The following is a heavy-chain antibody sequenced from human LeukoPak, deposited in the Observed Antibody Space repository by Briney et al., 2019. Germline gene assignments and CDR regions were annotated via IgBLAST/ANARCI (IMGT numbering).Heavy chain of an antibody. CDR1: GFTFSSYA. J-gene: IGHJ4*02. D-gene: IGHD3-3*01. CDR3: ARVPAKSSSGYYTWYFDY. CDR2: ISYDGSNK. V-gene: IGHV3-30*04. Sequence: PGGSLRLSCAASGFTFSSYAMHWVRQAPGKGLEWVAVISYDGSNKYYADSVKGRFTISRDNSKNTLYLQMNSLRAEDTAVYYCARVPAKSSSGYYTWYFDYWGQGTLVTVSS.